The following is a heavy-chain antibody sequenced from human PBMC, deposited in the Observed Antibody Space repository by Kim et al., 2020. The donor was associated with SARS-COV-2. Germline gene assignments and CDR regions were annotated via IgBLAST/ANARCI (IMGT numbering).Heavy chain of an antibody. Sequence: GGSLRLSCAASGFTVSSNYMSWVRQAPGKGLEWVSVIYSGGSTYYADSVKGRFTISRHNSKNTLYLQMNSLRAEDTAVYYCARDRLGSIFGVKGDYYYYMDVWGKGTTVTVSS. CDR1: GFTVSSNY. CDR2: IYSGGST. J-gene: IGHJ6*03. CDR3: ARDRLGSIFGVKGDYYYYMDV. D-gene: IGHD3-3*01. V-gene: IGHV3-53*04.